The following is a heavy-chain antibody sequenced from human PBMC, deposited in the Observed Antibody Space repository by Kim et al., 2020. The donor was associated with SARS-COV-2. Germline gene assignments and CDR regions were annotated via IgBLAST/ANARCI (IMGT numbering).Heavy chain of an antibody. CDR3: ARGCSGGSCYDY. D-gene: IGHD2-15*01. CDR1: GGSFSGYY. J-gene: IGHJ4*02. CDR2: INHSGST. Sequence: SETLSLTCAVYGGSFSGYYWSWIRQPPGKGLEWIGEINHSGSTNYNPSLKSRVTISVDTSKNQFSLKLSSVTAADTAVYYCARGCSGGSCYDYWGQGTLVTVSS. V-gene: IGHV4-34*01.